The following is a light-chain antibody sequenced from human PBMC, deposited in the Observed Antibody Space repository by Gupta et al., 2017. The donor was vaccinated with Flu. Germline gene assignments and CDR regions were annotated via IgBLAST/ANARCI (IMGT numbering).Light chain of an antibody. CDR3: CSYAGSATFVV. J-gene: IGLJ2*01. CDR2: DDN. Sequence: QDPGRAPKRLSYDDNKRPSGISDRFSGSKSGRTASLTISDLQAGDEAHYYGCSYAGSATFVVFGGGTKVTVL. V-gene: IGLV2-23*01.